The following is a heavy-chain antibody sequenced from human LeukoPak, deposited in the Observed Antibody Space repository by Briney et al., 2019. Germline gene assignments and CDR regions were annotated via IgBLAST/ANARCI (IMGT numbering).Heavy chain of an antibody. V-gene: IGHV3-48*01. CDR3: ARVGNYYDSSGYYSGDY. Sequence: GGSLRPSCAASGFTFSSYSMNWVRQAPGKGLEWVSYISSSSSTIYYADSVKGRFTISRDNAKNSLYLQMNSLRAEDTAVYYCARVGNYYDSSGYYSGDYWGQGTLVTVSS. D-gene: IGHD3-22*01. CDR2: ISSSSSTI. J-gene: IGHJ4*02. CDR1: GFTFSSYS.